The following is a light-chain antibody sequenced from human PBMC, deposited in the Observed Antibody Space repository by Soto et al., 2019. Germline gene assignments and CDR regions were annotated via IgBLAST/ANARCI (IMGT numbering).Light chain of an antibody. Sequence: EIVMTQSPATLSVSPGERATLSCRASHSVSSDLAWYQQKPGQAPRLLIYGASTRATGVPARFSGSGSGTEFTLTISSLQSEDFAVYYCQQYHNWPPYTFGQGTKLEIK. V-gene: IGKV3-15*01. J-gene: IGKJ2*01. CDR3: QQYHNWPPYT. CDR2: GAS. CDR1: HSVSSD.